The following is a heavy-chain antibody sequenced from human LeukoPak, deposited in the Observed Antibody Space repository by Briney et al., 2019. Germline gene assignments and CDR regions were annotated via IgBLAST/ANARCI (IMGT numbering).Heavy chain of an antibody. V-gene: IGHV1-69*05. D-gene: IGHD3-3*01. CDR2: IIPIFGTA. Sequence: ASVKVSCKASGGTFSSYAISWVRQAPGQGLEWMGGIIPIFGTANYAQKFQGRVTITTDESTSIAYMELSSLRSEDTAVYYCASRDFWSGYYSHWFDPWGQGTLVTVSS. J-gene: IGHJ5*02. CDR1: GGTFSSYA. CDR3: ASRDFWSGYYSHWFDP.